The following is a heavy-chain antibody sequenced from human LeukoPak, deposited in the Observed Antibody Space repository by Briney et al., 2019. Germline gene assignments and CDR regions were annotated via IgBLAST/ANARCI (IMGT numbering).Heavy chain of an antibody. V-gene: IGHV3-21*01. Sequence: GGSLRLSCAASGFTFSSYSMNWVRQAPGKGLEWVSSISSSSSYIYYADSVKGRFTISRGNAKNSLYLQMNSLRAEDTAVYYCARDLEGGDAYWGQGTLVTVSS. J-gene: IGHJ4*02. CDR3: ARDLEGGDAY. CDR1: GFTFSSYS. CDR2: ISSSSSYI. D-gene: IGHD2-21*02.